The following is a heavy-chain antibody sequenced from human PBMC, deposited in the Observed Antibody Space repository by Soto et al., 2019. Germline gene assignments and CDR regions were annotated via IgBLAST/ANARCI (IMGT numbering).Heavy chain of an antibody. Sequence: SQTLSLTCVISGDSVSSDTAAWSWIRQSPSRGLEWLATTYFRSKWYKDYALSVKSRITVNPDTSTNQFSLHLNSVTPEDTAVYYCTTWRFDYWGRGTLVTVSS. CDR2: TYFRSKWYK. V-gene: IGHV6-1*01. J-gene: IGHJ4*02. CDR1: GDSVSSDTAA. D-gene: IGHD4-17*01. CDR3: TTWRFDY.